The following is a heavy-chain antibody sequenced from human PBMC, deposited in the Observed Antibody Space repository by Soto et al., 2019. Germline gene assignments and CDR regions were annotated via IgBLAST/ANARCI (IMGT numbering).Heavy chain of an antibody. CDR1: GGTFSKYA. Sequence: QVQLVQSGAEMQQPGASVRVSCKASGGTFSKYAFSWVRQAPGQGLEWLGGTIPMFGTPNYAQKFQGRVAISADEATATVYMELSSLRSEDTAVYFCARPLRDRNYYYGMAVWGQGPTVSVSS. J-gene: IGHJ6*02. V-gene: IGHV1-69*01. CDR3: ARPLRDRNYYYGMAV. CDR2: TIPMFGTP. D-gene: IGHD3-22*01.